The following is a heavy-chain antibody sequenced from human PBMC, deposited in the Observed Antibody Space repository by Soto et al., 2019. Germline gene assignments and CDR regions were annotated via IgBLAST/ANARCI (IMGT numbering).Heavy chain of an antibody. Sequence: ESGGGLVKPGGSLRLSCAASGFTFSSYSMNWVRQAPGKGLEWVSSISGSGNSIYYADSVKGRFTISRDNAKNSLYLQMNSLRVEDTAVYYCATLSTQFDRWGQGNLVTVSS. D-gene: IGHD1-1*01. CDR1: GFTFSSYS. J-gene: IGHJ5*02. CDR3: ATLSTQFDR. CDR2: ISGSGNSI. V-gene: IGHV3-21*04.